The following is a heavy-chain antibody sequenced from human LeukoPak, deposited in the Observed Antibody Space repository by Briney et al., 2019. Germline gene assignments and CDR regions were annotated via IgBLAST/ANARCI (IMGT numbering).Heavy chain of an antibody. CDR2: ISSSSSYI. J-gene: IGHJ4*02. V-gene: IGHV3-21*01. D-gene: IGHD3-22*01. CDR3: ARDSYYDSSGSDY. CDR1: GFTFSSYS. Sequence: GGSLRLSCAASGFTFSSYSMNWVRKAPGKGLEWVSSISSSSSYIYYADSVKGRFTISRDNAENSLYLQMNSLRAEDTAVYYCARDSYYDSSGSDYWGQGTLVTVSS.